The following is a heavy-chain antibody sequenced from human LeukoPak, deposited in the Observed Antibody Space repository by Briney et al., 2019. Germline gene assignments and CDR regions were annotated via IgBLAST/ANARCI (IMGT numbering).Heavy chain of an antibody. J-gene: IGHJ5*02. Sequence: SETLSLTCTVSGGSISSSSYYWGWIRQPPGKGLEWIGSIYYSGSTYYNPSLKSRVTISVDTSKNQFSLKLSSVTAADTAVYYCARAARNWFDPWGQGTLVTVSS. CDR1: GGSISSSSYY. CDR3: ARAARNWFDP. CDR2: IYYSGST. V-gene: IGHV4-39*07.